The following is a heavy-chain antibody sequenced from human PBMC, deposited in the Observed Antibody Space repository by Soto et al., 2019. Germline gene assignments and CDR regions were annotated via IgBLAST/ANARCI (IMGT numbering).Heavy chain of an antibody. J-gene: IGHJ4*02. CDR2: IEPSGGSK. V-gene: IGHV1-46*01. D-gene: IGHD4-17*01. CDR3: ARSTMTFYYFDF. CDR1: GYTFTSYY. Sequence: ASVKVSCKASGYTFTSYYMHWVRQAPGQGLEWMGVIEPSGGSKSSTQKFQDRITVTRDTSTSTVYMELSSLISEDTAVYYCARSTMTFYYFDFWGQGTLVTVSS.